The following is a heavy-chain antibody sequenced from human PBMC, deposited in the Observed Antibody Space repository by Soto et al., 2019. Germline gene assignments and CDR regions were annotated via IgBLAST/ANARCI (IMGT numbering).Heavy chain of an antibody. CDR1: GYRFTGYY. CDR2: INPISGGA. V-gene: IGHV1-2*02. J-gene: IGHJ5*01. D-gene: IGHD2-8*02. CDR3: VSWARGYWWYFES. Sequence: QVQLVQSGAEVKNPGASVKVSCKASGYRFTGYYIHWVRQAPGQALEWLGWINPISGGAAFAQKFQDRVTPARDTSTSTAYMELNTLRPVDTAVYFCVSWARGYWWYFESWGQGSLVAGPS.